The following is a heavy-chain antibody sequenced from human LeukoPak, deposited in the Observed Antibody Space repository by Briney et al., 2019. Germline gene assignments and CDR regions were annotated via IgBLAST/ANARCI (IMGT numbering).Heavy chain of an antibody. J-gene: IGHJ6*02. Sequence: GGSLRLSCVASGFSLSGYWMYWVRQAPGKGLMYISRNNGDGSTTNYADVVKGRFTMSRDNVKNTLYLQINSLRAEDTAVYYCARDHRYCSGGSCRYYYGMDVWGQGTTVTVSS. CDR1: GFSLSGYW. D-gene: IGHD2-15*01. V-gene: IGHV3-74*01. CDR3: ARDHRYCSGGSCRYYYGMDV. CDR2: NNGDGSTT.